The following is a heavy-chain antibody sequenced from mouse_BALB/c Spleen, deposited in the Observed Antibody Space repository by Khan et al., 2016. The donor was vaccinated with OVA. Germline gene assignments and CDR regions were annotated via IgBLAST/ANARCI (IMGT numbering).Heavy chain of an antibody. D-gene: IGHD1-1*01. CDR1: GYSFTNYW. Sequence: LQQSGTVLARPGASVKMSCKASGYSFTNYWMHWVKQRPGQGLEWIGGIYPGNSDTSYNQIFKGKAKLTAVTSASTAYMELSSLTNEDSAVYYCTRAGYGAFAYWGQGTLVTVSA. V-gene: IGHV1-5*01. J-gene: IGHJ3*01. CDR2: IYPGNSDT. CDR3: TRAGYGAFAY.